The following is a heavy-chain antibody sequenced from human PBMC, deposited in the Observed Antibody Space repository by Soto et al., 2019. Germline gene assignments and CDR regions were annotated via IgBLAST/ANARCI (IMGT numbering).Heavy chain of an antibody. CDR1: GSRYNSYA. V-gene: IGHV1-3*01. D-gene: IGHD2-15*01. CDR3: ARDQVGWPDY. J-gene: IGHJ4*02. Sequence: GALVKGSRKSLGSRYNSYARPCLRQAPGQRREWMGWINAGNGNTKYSQKFQGRVTITRDTSASTAYMELSSLRSEDTAVYYGARDQVGWPDYWSKGTLVTVSS. CDR2: INAGNGNT.